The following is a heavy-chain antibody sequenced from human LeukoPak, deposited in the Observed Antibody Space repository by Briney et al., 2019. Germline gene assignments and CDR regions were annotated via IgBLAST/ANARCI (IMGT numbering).Heavy chain of an antibody. CDR2: IYHSGST. CDR1: GGSISSGGYY. Sequence: SETLSLTCTVSGGSISSGGYYWSWIRQPPGKGLEWIGYIYHSGSTYYNPSLKSRVTISVDTSKNQFSLKLSSVTAADTAVYYCARSKVALYYYYGMDVWGQGTTVTVSS. J-gene: IGHJ6*02. D-gene: IGHD5-12*01. V-gene: IGHV4-30-2*01. CDR3: ARSKVALYYYYGMDV.